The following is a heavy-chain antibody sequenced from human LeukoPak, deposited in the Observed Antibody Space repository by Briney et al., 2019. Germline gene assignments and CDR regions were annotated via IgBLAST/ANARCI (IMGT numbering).Heavy chain of an antibody. CDR1: GYTFTGYY. Sequence: ASVKVSCKASGYTFTGYYMHWVRQAPGQGLEWMGWINPNSGGTNYAQKFQGWVTMTRDTSISTAYMELSRLRSDDTAVYYCARPLSLILTGARENWFDPWGQGTLVTVSS. V-gene: IGHV1-2*04. J-gene: IGHJ5*02. CDR3: ARPLSLILTGARENWFDP. CDR2: INPNSGGT. D-gene: IGHD3-9*01.